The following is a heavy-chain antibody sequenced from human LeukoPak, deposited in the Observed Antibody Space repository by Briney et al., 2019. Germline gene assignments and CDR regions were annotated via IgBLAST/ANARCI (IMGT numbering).Heavy chain of an antibody. CDR2: ISAYNGNT. CDR3: ARVETGTTGYNWFDP. Sequence: ASVKVSCKASGYTFTSYGISWVRQAPGQGLEWMGWISAYNGNTNYAQKLQGRVTMTTDTSTSTAYMELRSLRSDDTAVYYCARVETGTTGYNWFDPWGQGTLVTVSS. CDR1: GYTFTSYG. V-gene: IGHV1-18*01. J-gene: IGHJ5*02. D-gene: IGHD1-1*01.